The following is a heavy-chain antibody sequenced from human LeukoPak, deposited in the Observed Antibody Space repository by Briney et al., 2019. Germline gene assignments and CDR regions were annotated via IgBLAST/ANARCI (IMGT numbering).Heavy chain of an antibody. J-gene: IGHJ4*02. CDR2: ISYDGSNK. D-gene: IGHD6-13*01. Sequence: PGRSLRLSCAASGFTFSSYGMHWVRQAPGKGLEWVAVISYDGSNKYYADSVKGRFTISRDNSKNTLYLQMNSLRVEDTAIYYCAKGQELDDGVFDSWGQGTLVTVSS. V-gene: IGHV3-30*18. CDR3: AKGQELDDGVFDS. CDR1: GFTFSSYG.